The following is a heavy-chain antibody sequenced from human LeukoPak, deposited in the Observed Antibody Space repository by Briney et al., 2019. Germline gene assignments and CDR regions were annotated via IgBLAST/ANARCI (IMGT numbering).Heavy chain of an antibody. Sequence: GGSLRLSCTASRFTFNRYGMHWVRQAPGKGLEWVAVISYDGTNKYYADSVKGRFTISRDNSKNTLYLQMNSVRAEDTAVYYCARGSGSYYGDWFDPWGQGTLVTVSS. D-gene: IGHD1-26*01. J-gene: IGHJ5*02. CDR3: ARGSGSYYGDWFDP. CDR1: RFTFNRYG. V-gene: IGHV3-30*03. CDR2: ISYDGTNK.